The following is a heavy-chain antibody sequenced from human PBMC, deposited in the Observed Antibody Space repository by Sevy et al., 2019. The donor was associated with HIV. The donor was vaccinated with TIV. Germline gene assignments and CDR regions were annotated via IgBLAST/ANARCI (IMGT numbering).Heavy chain of an antibody. CDR2: MNPRSGNA. CDR1: GYSFSSYD. Sequence: ASVKVSCQASGYSFSSYDINWVRQAPGQGLEWMGWMNPRSGNADYAQKFQGRVTLTRDPSISTAYMELSSLRAEDTAVYYCARSPYDFRTNDEYYQHWGQGTQVTVSS. J-gene: IGHJ1*01. CDR3: ARSPYDFRTNDEYYQH. D-gene: IGHD3-3*01. V-gene: IGHV1-8*01.